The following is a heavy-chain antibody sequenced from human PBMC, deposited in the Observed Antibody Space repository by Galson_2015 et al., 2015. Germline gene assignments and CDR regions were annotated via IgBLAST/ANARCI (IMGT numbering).Heavy chain of an antibody. CDR2: INAGNGNT. V-gene: IGHV1-3*01. D-gene: IGHD2-15*01. CDR1: GYTFTSYA. CDR3: ARSDIVVVVAASKLSQRMSAFDI. Sequence: SVKVSCKASGYTFTSYAMHWVRQAPGQRLEWMGWINAGNGNTKYSQKFQGRVTITRDTSASTAYVELSSLRSEDTAVYYCARSDIVVVVAASKLSQRMSAFDIWGQGTMVTVSS. J-gene: IGHJ3*02.